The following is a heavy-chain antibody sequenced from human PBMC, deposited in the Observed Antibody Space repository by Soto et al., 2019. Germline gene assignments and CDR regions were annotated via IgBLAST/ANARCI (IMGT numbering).Heavy chain of an antibody. CDR1: GYTLIELS. D-gene: IGHD3-22*01. V-gene: IGHV1-24*01. Sequence: ASVKVSCKVSGYTLIELSMHWVRQAPGKGLEWMGGFDPEDGETIYAQKFQGRVTMTEDTSTDTAYMELSSLRSEDTAVYYCATADYYDSSGLFDYWGQGTLVTVSS. CDR3: ATADYYDSSGLFDY. CDR2: FDPEDGET. J-gene: IGHJ4*02.